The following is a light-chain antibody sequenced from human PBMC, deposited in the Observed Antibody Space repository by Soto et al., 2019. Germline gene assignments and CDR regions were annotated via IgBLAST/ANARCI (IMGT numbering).Light chain of an antibody. Sequence: DTQMTQSPSTLSGSVGDIVTITCRASQTISSWLAWYQQKPGKAPKLLIYDASNLQSGVPSRFSGSVSGTEFTLTISSLQPEDFATYYCLQHNSYPWTFGQGTKVDIK. CDR2: DAS. V-gene: IGKV1-5*01. J-gene: IGKJ1*01. CDR3: LQHNSYPWT. CDR1: QTISSW.